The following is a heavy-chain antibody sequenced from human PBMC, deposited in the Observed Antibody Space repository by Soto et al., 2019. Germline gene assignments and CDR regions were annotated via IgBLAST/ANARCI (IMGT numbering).Heavy chain of an antibody. Sequence: LCGGSISSGTSYWTWIRQPPGEGLEWIGHIYFTGATYSNPSLRSRLTMSVDTSKNQFSLKLTSVTAADTATYYCASIPRRGYSYGIDYWGQGTLVTVSS. CDR1: GGSISSGTSY. D-gene: IGHD2-21*02. CDR3: ASIPRRGYSYGIDY. CDR2: IYFTGAT. V-gene: IGHV4-31*02. J-gene: IGHJ4*02.